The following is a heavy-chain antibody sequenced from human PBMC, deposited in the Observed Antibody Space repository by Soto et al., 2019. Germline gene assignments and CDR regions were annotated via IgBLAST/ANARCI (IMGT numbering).Heavy chain of an antibody. CDR3: ARHKRDYDDSSGFYYGMDF. CDR2: IYPGDSDT. D-gene: IGHD3-22*01. V-gene: IGHV5-51*01. Sequence: GESLKISCKGSGYSFTSYWIGWVRQMPGKGLEWMGIIYPGDSDTRYSPSFQGQVTISADKSISTAYLQWSSLKASDTAMYYCARHKRDYDDSSGFYYGMDFWGQGTTVTVSS. J-gene: IGHJ6*02. CDR1: GYSFTSYW.